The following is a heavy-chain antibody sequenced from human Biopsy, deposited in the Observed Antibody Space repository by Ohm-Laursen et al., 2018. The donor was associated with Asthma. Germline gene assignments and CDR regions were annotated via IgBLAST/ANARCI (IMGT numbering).Heavy chain of an antibody. Sequence: SLRLSCAASGFTFSSYGMHWVRQAPGKGLEWVAGLTFDATNKYYADSVKGRFSVSRGNSRNTLYLLINSLRAEDTAVYYCARRGYDSEGYDWYFGMDVWGQGTTVTVSS. CDR3: ARRGYDSEGYDWYFGMDV. CDR1: GFTFSSYG. CDR2: LTFDATNK. V-gene: IGHV3-30*03. J-gene: IGHJ6*02. D-gene: IGHD3-22*01.